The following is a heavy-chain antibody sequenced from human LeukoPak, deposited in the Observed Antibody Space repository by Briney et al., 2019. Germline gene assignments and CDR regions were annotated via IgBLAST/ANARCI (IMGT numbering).Heavy chain of an antibody. CDR1: GYTFTGYY. CDR2: INPNSGGT. V-gene: IGHV1-2*02. Sequence: ASVKVSCKASGYTFTGYYMHWVRQAPGQGLEWMGWINPNSGGTNYAQKFQGRVTMTRDTSISTAYMELSRLRSDDTAVYYCARPTFYCSGGSCYFDYWGQGTLVTVSS. J-gene: IGHJ4*02. CDR3: ARPTFYCSGGSCYFDY. D-gene: IGHD2-15*01.